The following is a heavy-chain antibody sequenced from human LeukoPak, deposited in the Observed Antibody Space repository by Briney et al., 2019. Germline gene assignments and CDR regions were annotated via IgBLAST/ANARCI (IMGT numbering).Heavy chain of an antibody. J-gene: IGHJ4*02. CDR2: IRSKAYGGTT. CDR3: TRDSSGNDSNDY. Sequence: PGRSLRLSCTASGFTFGDYAMSWVRQAPGKGLEWVGFIRSKAYGGTTEYAASVKGRFTISRDDSKSIAYLQMNSLKTEDTAVYYCTRDSSGNDSNDYWGQGTLVTVSS. V-gene: IGHV3-49*04. CDR1: GFTFGDYA. D-gene: IGHD5-12*01.